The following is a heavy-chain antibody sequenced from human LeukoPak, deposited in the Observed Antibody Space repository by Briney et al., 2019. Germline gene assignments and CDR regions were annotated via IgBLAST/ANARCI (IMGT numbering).Heavy chain of an antibody. V-gene: IGHV4-59*01. CDR2: IYYSGST. Sequence: SETLSLTCTVSGGSISSYYWSWIRQPPGKGLEWIGYIYYSGSTNYNPSLKSRVTISVDTSKNQFSLKLSSVTAADTAVYYCASSLVGYADSSWYWFDPWGQGTLVTVSS. CDR1: GGSISSYY. J-gene: IGHJ5*02. D-gene: IGHD6-13*01. CDR3: ASSLVGYADSSWYWFDP.